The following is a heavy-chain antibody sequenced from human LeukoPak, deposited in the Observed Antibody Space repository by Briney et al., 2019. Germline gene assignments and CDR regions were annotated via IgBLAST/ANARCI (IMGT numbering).Heavy chain of an antibody. CDR3: ARGVYGDSFDY. CDR1: GGSISSGSYY. V-gene: IGHV4-61*02. CDR2: IYTSGST. D-gene: IGHD4-17*01. Sequence: SETLSLTCTVSGGSISSGSYYWSWIRQPAGKGLEWIGRIYTSGSTNYNPSLKSRVTISVDTSKNQFSLKLSSVTAADTAEYYCARGVYGDSFDYWGQGTLVTVSS. J-gene: IGHJ4*02.